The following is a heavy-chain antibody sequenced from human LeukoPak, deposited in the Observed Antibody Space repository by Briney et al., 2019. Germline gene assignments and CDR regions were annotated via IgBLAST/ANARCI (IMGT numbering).Heavy chain of an antibody. Sequence: ASVKVSCKASGYTFTGYYMHWVRQAPGQGLEWMGGIIPIFGTANYAQKFQGRVTITADKSTSTAYMELSSLRSEDTAVYYCARGKQYYYDSSGPLDYWGQGTLVTVSS. CDR2: IIPIFGTA. V-gene: IGHV1-69*06. J-gene: IGHJ4*02. CDR1: GYTFTGYY. D-gene: IGHD3-22*01. CDR3: ARGKQYYYDSSGPLDY.